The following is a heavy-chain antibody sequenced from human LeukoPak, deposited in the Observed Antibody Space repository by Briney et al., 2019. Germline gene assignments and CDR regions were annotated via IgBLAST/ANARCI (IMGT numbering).Heavy chain of an antibody. J-gene: IGHJ5*02. V-gene: IGHV4-61*01. Sequence: SETLSLTCTVSGGSVSSGSYYWSRIRQPPGKGLEWIGYIYYSGSTNYNPSLKSRVTISVDTSKNQFSLKLSSVTAADTAVYYCARDTLKWFDPWGQGTLVTVSS. CDR1: GGSVSSGSYY. CDR3: ARDTLKWFDP. CDR2: IYYSGST.